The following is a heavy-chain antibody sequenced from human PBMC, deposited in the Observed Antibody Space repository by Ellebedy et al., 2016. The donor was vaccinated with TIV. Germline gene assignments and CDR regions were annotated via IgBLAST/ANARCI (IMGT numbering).Heavy chain of an antibody. J-gene: IGHJ1*01. Sequence: PGGSLRLSCAASGFTFSRYGMIWVRQAPGKGLEWVSSISGSGDTTYYADSVKGRFTISRDNSKNTLYLQMNSLRAGDTAVYYCAKDARFGEEGGEYFHHWGQGTLVTVSS. CDR3: AKDARFGEEGGEYFHH. D-gene: IGHD3-10*01. CDR1: GFTFSRYG. CDR2: ISGSGDTT. V-gene: IGHV3-23*01.